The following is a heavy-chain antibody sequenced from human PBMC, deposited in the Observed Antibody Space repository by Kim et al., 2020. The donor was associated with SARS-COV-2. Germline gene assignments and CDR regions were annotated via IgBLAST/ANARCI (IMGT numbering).Heavy chain of an antibody. CDR2: IYTSGST. V-gene: IGHV4-4*07. CDR3: ARSPMRIRQQLVDTHVIVRYGMDV. Sequence: SETLSLTCTVSGGSISSYYWSWIRQPAGKGLEWIGRIYTSGSTNYNPSLKSRVTMSVDTSKNQFSLKLSSVTAADTAVYYCARSPMRIRQQLVDTHVIVRYGMDVWGQGTTVTVSS. D-gene: IGHD6-13*01. CDR1: GGSISSYY. J-gene: IGHJ6*02.